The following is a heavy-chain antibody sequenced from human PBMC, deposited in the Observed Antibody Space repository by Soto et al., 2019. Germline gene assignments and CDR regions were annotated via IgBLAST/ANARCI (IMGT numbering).Heavy chain of an antibody. Sequence: SVKVSCKASGYTFTSYGISWVRQAPGQGLEWMGWISAYNGNTNYAQKLQGRVTMTTDTSTSTAYMELRSLRSDDTAVYYCARVQTAAGTLDFDYWGQGTLVTSPQ. CDR3: ARVQTAAGTLDFDY. V-gene: IGHV1-18*01. CDR1: GYTFTSYG. J-gene: IGHJ4*02. CDR2: ISAYNGNT. D-gene: IGHD6-13*01.